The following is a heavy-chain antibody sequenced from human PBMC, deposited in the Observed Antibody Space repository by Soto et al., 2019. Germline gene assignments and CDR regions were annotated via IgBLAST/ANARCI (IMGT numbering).Heavy chain of an antibody. CDR3: AKDGCPDGICYVRDHWFDP. V-gene: IGHV3-30*18. D-gene: IGHD2-8*01. J-gene: IGHJ5*02. CDR1: GFTFSRFG. Sequence: GGSLRLSCAASGFTFSRFGMHWFRQAPGKGLEWVALISYDGGNQYYGGSARGRFTITRDNSKNTVFLQMNSLREEDTAVYYCAKDGCPDGICYVRDHWFDPWGQGAQVTVSS. CDR2: ISYDGGNQ.